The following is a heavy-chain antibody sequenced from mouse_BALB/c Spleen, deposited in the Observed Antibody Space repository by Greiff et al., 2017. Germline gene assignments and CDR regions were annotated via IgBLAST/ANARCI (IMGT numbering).Heavy chain of an antibody. V-gene: IGHV3-6*02. J-gene: IGHJ4*01. D-gene: IGHD2-1*01. CDR3: ASNYEAMDY. Sequence: EVKLEESGPGLVKPSQSLSLTCSVTGYSITSGYYWNWIRQFPGNKLEWMGYISYDGSNNYNPSLKNRISITRDTSKNQFFLKLNYVTTEDTATYYCASNYEAMDYWGQGTSVTVSS. CDR1: GYSITSGYY. CDR2: ISYDGSN.